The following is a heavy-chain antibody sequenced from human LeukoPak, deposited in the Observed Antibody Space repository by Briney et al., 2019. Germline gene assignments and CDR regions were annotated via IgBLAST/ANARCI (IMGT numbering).Heavy chain of an antibody. D-gene: IGHD6-13*01. CDR3: ASMGSSSWSSIDY. CDR2: IRFDGNGK. CDR1: GFPFSYFG. J-gene: IGHJ4*02. V-gene: IGHV3-30*02. Sequence: GGSLRLSCAASGFPFSYFGMHWVRQAPGKGLEWVAFIRFDGNGKFYADSVKGRFTISKDTSRNTLYLQMNSLRAEDTAVYYCASMGSSSWSSIDYWGQGTLVTVSS.